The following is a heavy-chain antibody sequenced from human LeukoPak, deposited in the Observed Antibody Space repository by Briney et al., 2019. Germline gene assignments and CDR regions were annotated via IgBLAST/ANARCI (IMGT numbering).Heavy chain of an antibody. D-gene: IGHD6-13*01. CDR2: ISGSGGST. Sequence: GGSLRLSCAASGFTFSSYAMSWVRQAPGKGLEWVSAISGSGGSTYYADSVKGRFTISRDSSKNTLYLQMNSLRAEDTAVYYCAKDLSIAAAGTYDYWGQGTLVTVSS. V-gene: IGHV3-23*01. CDR1: GFTFSSYA. J-gene: IGHJ4*02. CDR3: AKDLSIAAAGTYDY.